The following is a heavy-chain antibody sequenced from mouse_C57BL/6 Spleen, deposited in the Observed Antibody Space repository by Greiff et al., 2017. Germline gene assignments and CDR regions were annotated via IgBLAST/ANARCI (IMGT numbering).Heavy chain of an antibody. CDR2: IYPRSGNT. CDR1: GYTFTSYG. V-gene: IGHV1-81*01. J-gene: IGHJ4*01. CDR3: ARRGITTVEYAMDY. D-gene: IGHD1-1*01. Sequence: VKLQESGAELARPGASVKLSCKASGYTFTSYGISWVKQRTGQGLEWIGEIYPRSGNTYYNEKFKGKATLTADKSSSTAYMELRSLTSEDSAVYFCARRGITTVEYAMDYWGQGTSVTVSS.